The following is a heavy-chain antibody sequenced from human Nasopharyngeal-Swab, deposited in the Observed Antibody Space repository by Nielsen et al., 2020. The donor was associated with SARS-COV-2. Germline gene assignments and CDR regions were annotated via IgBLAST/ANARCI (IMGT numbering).Heavy chain of an antibody. J-gene: IGHJ4*02. CDR3: ARGGVGAVGGALDY. Sequence: GESLKISCAASGFTFSSYSMNWVRQAPGKGLEWVSSISSSSSYIYYADSVKGRFTISRDNAKNSLYLQMNSLRAEDTAVYYCARGGVGAVGGALDYWGQGTQVTVSS. V-gene: IGHV3-21*01. D-gene: IGHD1-26*01. CDR2: ISSSSSYI. CDR1: GFTFSSYS.